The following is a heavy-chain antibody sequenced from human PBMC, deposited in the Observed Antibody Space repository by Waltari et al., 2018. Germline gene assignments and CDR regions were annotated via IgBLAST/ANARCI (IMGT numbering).Heavy chain of an antibody. Sequence: QVQLVQSGAEVKKPGASVKVSCKASGYTFTSYFMHWVRQAPGQGLEWMGIINPSVGSTSYAQKFQGRVTMTRDTSTSTVYMELSSLRSEDTAVYYCARDRVGYTYGHEYFQHWGQGTLVTVSS. D-gene: IGHD5-18*01. V-gene: IGHV1-46*01. CDR3: ARDRVGYTYGHEYFQH. CDR1: GYTFTSYF. CDR2: INPSVGST. J-gene: IGHJ1*01.